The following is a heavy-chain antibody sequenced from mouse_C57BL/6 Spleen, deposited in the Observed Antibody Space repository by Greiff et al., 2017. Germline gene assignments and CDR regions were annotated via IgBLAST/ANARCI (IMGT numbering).Heavy chain of an antibody. CDR2: ISYDGSN. J-gene: IGHJ2*01. Sequence: EVKLMESGPGLVKPSQSLSLTCSVTGYSITSGYYWNWIRQFPGNKLEWMGYISYDGSNNYNPSLKNRISITRDTSKNQFFLKLNSVTTEDTATYYCARDGLITTVVASGYFDYWGQGTTLTVSS. CDR3: ARDGLITTVVASGYFDY. CDR1: GYSITSGYY. V-gene: IGHV3-6*01. D-gene: IGHD1-1*01.